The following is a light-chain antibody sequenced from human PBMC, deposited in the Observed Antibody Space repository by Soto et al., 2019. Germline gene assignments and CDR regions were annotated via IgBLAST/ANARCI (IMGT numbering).Light chain of an antibody. J-gene: IGLJ1*01. CDR3: SSYTSSSTYV. CDR2: DVS. Sequence: QXALTQPASVSGSPGQSITISCTGTSSDVGGYNYVSWYQQHPGKAPKLMIYDVSNRPSGVSNRFSGSKSGNTASLTISGLQAEDEADYYCSSYTSSSTYVFGTGNKVTVL. V-gene: IGLV2-14*01. CDR1: SSDVGGYNY.